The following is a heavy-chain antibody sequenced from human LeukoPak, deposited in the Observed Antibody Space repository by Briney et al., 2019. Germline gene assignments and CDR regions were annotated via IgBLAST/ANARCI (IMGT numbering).Heavy chain of an antibody. D-gene: IGHD4-23*01. CDR1: GFTFSSYW. Sequence: GGSLRLPCAASGFTFSSYWMNWVRQAPGKGLVWVSRIASDGSSTTYADSVKGRFSISRDNAKNTLYLQMNSLRVEDTAVYYCARGRPHGNDYWGQGTLVTVSS. CDR3: ARGRPHGNDY. CDR2: IASDGSST. V-gene: IGHV3-74*01. J-gene: IGHJ4*02.